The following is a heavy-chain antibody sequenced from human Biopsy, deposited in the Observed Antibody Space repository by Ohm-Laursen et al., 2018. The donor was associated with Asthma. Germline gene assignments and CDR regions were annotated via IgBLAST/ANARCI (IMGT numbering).Heavy chain of an antibody. D-gene: IGHD6-19*01. J-gene: IGHJ4*02. V-gene: IGHV3-53*01. CDR1: GFAVSRDY. Sequence: SLRLSCAASGFAVSRDYMFWVRQAPGKGLEWVSVIYSGGTSHTADSVRGRFTISRDFSKNTLHLQMHSLRVEDTAVYYRARGDSSGWSHYYFDYWGQGTLATVSS. CDR3: ARGDSSGWSHYYFDY. CDR2: IYSGGTS.